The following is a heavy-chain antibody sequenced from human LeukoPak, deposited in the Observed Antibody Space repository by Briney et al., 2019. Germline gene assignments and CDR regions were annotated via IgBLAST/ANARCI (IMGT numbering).Heavy chain of an antibody. CDR1: GYSISSGYY. CDR2: TYHSGTT. Sequence: PSETLSLTCTVSGYSISSGYYWGWIRRPPGKGLEWIGTTYHSGTTYYNPSLKSRVTISVDTSKNQFSLKLSSVTAADTAVYYCASITTDYYYYYMDVWGKGTTVTISS. CDR3: ASITTDYYYYYMDV. V-gene: IGHV4-38-2*02. J-gene: IGHJ6*03. D-gene: IGHD3-22*01.